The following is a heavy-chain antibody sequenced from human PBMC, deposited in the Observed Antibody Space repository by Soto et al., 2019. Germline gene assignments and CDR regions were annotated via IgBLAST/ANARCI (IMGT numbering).Heavy chain of an antibody. D-gene: IGHD1-26*01. V-gene: IGHV3-30*03. Sequence: QVQLVESGGGVVQPGRSLRLSCAASGFTFSSYGMHWVRQAPGKGLEWVAVISYDGSNKYYADSVKGRFTISRDNSKNTLYLQMNSLRAEDTAVYYCATSRGELLHYFDYWGQGTLVTVSS. CDR3: ATSRGELLHYFDY. CDR2: ISYDGSNK. J-gene: IGHJ4*02. CDR1: GFTFSSYG.